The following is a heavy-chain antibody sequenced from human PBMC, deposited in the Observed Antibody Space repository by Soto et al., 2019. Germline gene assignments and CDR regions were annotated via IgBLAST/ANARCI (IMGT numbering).Heavy chain of an antibody. CDR3: AKDEPDDSSGYYSVPCY. CDR1: GFTFSSYA. Sequence: GGSLRLSCGGSGFTFSSYALSLGRQAPGKGLEWVSAISGSGGSTYYADSVKGRFTISRDNSKNTLYLQMNSLRAEDTAVYYCAKDEPDDSSGYYSVPCYRAQGTLVTVSS. V-gene: IGHV3-23*01. J-gene: IGHJ1*01. D-gene: IGHD3-22*01. CDR2: ISGSGGST.